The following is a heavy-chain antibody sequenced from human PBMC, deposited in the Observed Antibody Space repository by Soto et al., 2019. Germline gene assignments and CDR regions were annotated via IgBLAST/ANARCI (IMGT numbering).Heavy chain of an antibody. CDR1: GYTFTSFD. CDR3: ARGSGYSTSHNWFDP. D-gene: IGHD5-12*01. V-gene: IGHV1-8*01. Sequence: GASVKVSCKASGYTFTSFDINWVRQATGQGLEWMGWMNPHSGNTGYAQKFQGRVTMTRDTSISTAYMELSSLRSEDTAVYYCARGSGYSTSHNWFDPWGQGTRVTVSS. J-gene: IGHJ5*02. CDR2: MNPHSGNT.